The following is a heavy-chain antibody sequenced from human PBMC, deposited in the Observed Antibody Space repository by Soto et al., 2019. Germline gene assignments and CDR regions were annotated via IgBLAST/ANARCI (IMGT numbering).Heavy chain of an antibody. Sequence: SQTLSLTCAISGDSVSSNSAAWNWIRQSPSRGLEWLGRTYYRSKWYNDYAVSVKSRITINPDTSKNQFSLQLNSGTPEDTAVYYCARDRGYSSSWTRRNNWFDPWGQGTLVTVSS. CDR1: GDSVSSNSAA. J-gene: IGHJ5*02. D-gene: IGHD6-13*01. CDR2: TYYRSKWYN. V-gene: IGHV6-1*01. CDR3: ARDRGYSSSWTRRNNWFDP.